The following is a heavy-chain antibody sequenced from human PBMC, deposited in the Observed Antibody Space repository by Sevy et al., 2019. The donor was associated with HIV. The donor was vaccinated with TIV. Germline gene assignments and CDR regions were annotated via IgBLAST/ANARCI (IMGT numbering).Heavy chain of an antibody. CDR3: AKDRVWELGDAFDI. J-gene: IGHJ3*02. CDR1: GFTFSSYA. D-gene: IGHD3-10*01. V-gene: IGHV3-23*01. CDR2: ISASGSGGSS. Sequence: GGSLRLSCAASGFTFSSYAMSWVRQAPGKGLEWVSAISASGSGGSSYYADSVKGRFTISRDNSKNTLYLQMNSLRAEDTAVYYCAKDRVWELGDAFDIWGQGTMVTVSS.